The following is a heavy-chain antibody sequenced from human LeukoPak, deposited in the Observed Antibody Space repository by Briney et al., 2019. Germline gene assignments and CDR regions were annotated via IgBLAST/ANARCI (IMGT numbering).Heavy chain of an antibody. Sequence: GGSLRLSCAASGFTFSSYWMHWVRHAPGKGLGWVSRINSDGSSTSYADSVKGRFTISRDNAKNTLYLQMNSLRAEDTALYYCARARAYDSSGYYLWGQGTLVTVSS. D-gene: IGHD3-22*01. V-gene: IGHV3-74*01. CDR1: GFTFSSYW. CDR3: ARARAYDSSGYYL. CDR2: INSDGSST. J-gene: IGHJ4*02.